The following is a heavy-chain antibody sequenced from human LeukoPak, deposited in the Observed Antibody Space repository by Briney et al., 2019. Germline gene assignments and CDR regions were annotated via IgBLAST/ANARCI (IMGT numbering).Heavy chain of an antibody. J-gene: IGHJ4*02. CDR1: GFTFTGFW. Sequence: GGSLRLSCAASGFTFTGFWMRWGPEAPGEGQGWISRVHSDGSNTDFADSVQGRLPISRATAKNTLYLQRNRLSTEDTAVCYCARDSGGYPGLFDYSGQGSLVTASS. CDR2: VHSDGSNT. CDR3: ARDSGGYPGLFDY. D-gene: IGHD1-26*01. V-gene: IGHV3-74*01.